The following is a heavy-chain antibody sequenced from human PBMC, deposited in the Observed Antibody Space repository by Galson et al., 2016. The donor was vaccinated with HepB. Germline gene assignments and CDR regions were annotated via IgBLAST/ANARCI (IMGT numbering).Heavy chain of an antibody. CDR2: IYSGGRT. CDR1: GFTVSSNY. CDR3: APGNSVVRGY. V-gene: IGHV3-53*01. Sequence: SLRLSCAASGFTVSSNYMSWVRQAPGKGLEWVSLIYSGGRTSYADSVKGRFTISRDTSKNTVYLQMNSLRADDTAVYYCAPGNSVVRGYWGHGTLVTVSS. D-gene: IGHD4-23*01. J-gene: IGHJ3*01.